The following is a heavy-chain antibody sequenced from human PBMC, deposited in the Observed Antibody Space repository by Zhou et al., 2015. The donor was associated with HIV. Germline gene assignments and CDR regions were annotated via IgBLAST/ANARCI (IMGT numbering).Heavy chain of an antibody. J-gene: IGHJ3*01. CDR3: ARKSGSHYYAFDL. D-gene: IGHD1-26*01. CDR2: IIPMFGTV. CDR1: GGTFSNYA. Sequence: QVLLVQSGAEVKKPGSSVKVSCEASGGTFSNYAVSWVRQAPGQGLEWMGAIIPMFGTVRYAQKFQGRVTLTADRSTNTAYMEMRSLRSEDTAVYYCARKSGSHYYAFDLWGQGTMVSVPS. V-gene: IGHV1-69*06.